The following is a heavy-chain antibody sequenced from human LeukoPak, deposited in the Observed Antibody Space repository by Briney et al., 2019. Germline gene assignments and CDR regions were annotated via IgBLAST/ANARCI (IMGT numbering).Heavy chain of an antibody. CDR2: IRYDGSNE. V-gene: IGHV3-30*02. J-gene: IGHJ4*02. Sequence: GGSLRLSCAASGFTFSSYGMHWVRLAPGTGPEWVAFIRYDGSNEYEADSVKGRFTISRDNSKNTLYLQMNSLRAEDTAVYYCAKDMVATLDYWGQGTLVTVSA. D-gene: IGHD3-10*01. CDR3: AKDMVATLDY. CDR1: GFTFSSYG.